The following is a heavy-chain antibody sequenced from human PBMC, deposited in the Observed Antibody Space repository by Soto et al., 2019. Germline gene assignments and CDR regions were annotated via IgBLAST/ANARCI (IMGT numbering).Heavy chain of an antibody. Sequence: QITLNESGPTQVNPRQTLTLTCTFSGFSLTTSGVGVGWIRQSPGKAPEWLALIYWDDDKRYSPSLKSRLTITKDTSKNQVVLTMADLDPADTATYYCAHRVLRTVFGLVTTTAIYFDFWGLGTPVAVSS. D-gene: IGHD3-3*01. CDR3: AHRVLRTVFGLVTTTAIYFDF. CDR2: IYWDDDK. J-gene: IGHJ4*02. CDR1: GFSLTTSGVG. V-gene: IGHV2-5*02.